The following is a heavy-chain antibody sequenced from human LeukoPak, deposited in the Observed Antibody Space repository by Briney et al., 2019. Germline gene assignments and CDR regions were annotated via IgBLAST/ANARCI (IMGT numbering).Heavy chain of an antibody. CDR2: INHSGST. CDR3: AKGLDKFDP. V-gene: IGHV4-39*07. CDR1: GGSVSSGSYY. Sequence: PSETLSLTCTVSGGSVSSGSYYWSWIRQPPGKGLEWIGEINHSGSTNYNPSLKSRVTISVDTSKNQFSLKLSSVTAADTAVYYCAKGLDKFDPWGQGTLVTVSS. J-gene: IGHJ5*02. D-gene: IGHD1-1*01.